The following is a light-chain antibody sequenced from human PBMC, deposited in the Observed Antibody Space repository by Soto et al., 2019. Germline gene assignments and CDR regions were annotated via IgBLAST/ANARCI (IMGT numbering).Light chain of an antibody. J-gene: IGKJ2*02. CDR1: QSVSSNY. CDR2: GAS. Sequence: IGLTQSPGTLSLSPGERATLSCRASQSVSSNYLAWYQQKPGQGPRLLIFGASSRLTGIPDRFSGSGSGTDFTLTISRLEPEDVGGYYCQQYGSSPRTFGQGTKVEIK. V-gene: IGKV3-20*01. CDR3: QQYGSSPRT.